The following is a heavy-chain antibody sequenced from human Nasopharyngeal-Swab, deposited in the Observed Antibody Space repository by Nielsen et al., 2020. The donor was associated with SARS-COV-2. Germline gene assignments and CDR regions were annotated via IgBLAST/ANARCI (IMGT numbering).Heavy chain of an antibody. J-gene: IGHJ3*02. CDR3: ARGNQWLRYAFDI. D-gene: IGHD6-19*01. Sequence: SCAASGFTFSSYAMHWVRQAPGKGLEWVAVISYDGSNKYYADSVKGRFTISRDNSKNTLYLQMNSLRAGDTAVYYCARGNQWLRYAFDIWGQGTMVTVSS. V-gene: IGHV3-30-3*01. CDR1: GFTFSSYA. CDR2: ISYDGSNK.